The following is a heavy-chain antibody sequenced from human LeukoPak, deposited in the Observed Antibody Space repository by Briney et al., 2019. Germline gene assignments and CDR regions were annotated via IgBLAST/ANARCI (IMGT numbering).Heavy chain of an antibody. J-gene: IGHJ4*02. CDR2: INPSGGST. D-gene: IGHD2-2*01. CDR1: GYTFTSYY. CDR3: AREWATREFDY. V-gene: IGHV1-46*01. Sequence: ASVKVSCKASGYTFTSYYMHWVRQAPGQGLEWMGIINPSGGSTSYAQKFQGRVTMTRDTSTSTVYMELSSLSSEDMAVYYCAREWATREFDYWGQGTLVTVSS.